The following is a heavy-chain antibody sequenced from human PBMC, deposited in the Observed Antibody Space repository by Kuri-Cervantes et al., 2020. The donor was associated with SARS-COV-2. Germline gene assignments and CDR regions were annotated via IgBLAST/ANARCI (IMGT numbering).Heavy chain of an antibody. J-gene: IGHJ4*02. CDR2: IRYDGSNK. CDR1: GFTFSSYG. V-gene: IGHV3-30*02. Sequence: GESLKISCAASGFTFSSYGMHWVRQAPGKGLEWVAFIRYDGSNKYYADSVKGRFTISRDNSKNTLYLQMNSLRAEDTAVYYCARDQEGYWGQGTLVTVSS. CDR3: ARDQEGY.